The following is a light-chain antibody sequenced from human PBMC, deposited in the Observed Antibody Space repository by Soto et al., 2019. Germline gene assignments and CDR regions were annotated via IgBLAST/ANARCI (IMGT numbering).Light chain of an antibody. CDR2: GAS. V-gene: IGKV3-20*01. Sequence: EIVMTQSPATLSLSPGERATLSCRASQSVGSSYLAWYQQKPGQAPRLLIYGASSRATGIPDRFSGSGSGTDFTLTISRLEPEDFALYYCQQYVSSPRTFGQGTKVDIK. CDR3: QQYVSSPRT. CDR1: QSVGSSY. J-gene: IGKJ1*01.